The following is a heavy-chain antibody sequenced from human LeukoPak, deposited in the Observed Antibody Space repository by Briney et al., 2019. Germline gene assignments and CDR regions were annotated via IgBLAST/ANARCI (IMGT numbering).Heavy chain of an antibody. CDR2: IYYSGST. CDR1: GGSISSYY. J-gene: IGHJ4*02. CDR3: ARSKDILTVYCFDY. Sequence: SETLSLTCAVSGGSISSYYWSWLREPPGGGLEWIGYIYYSGSTNYNTSLKSRVTISLDKCKNHFSLKLSSVPAADTAVYYCARSKDILTVYCFDYWGQGTLVTVSS. D-gene: IGHD3-9*01. V-gene: IGHV4-59*01.